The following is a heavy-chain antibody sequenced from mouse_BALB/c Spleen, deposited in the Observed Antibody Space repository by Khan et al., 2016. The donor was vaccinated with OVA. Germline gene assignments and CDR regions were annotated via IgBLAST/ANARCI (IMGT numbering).Heavy chain of an antibody. J-gene: IGHJ1*01. Sequence: EVELVESGGGLVQPGGSRKLSCAASGFTFSSFGMHWVRQAPKKGLEWVAYMSSGSSTIYYVDTVKGRFTISRDTSKNTLFLQMTSLRSEDTAMYYCARSGGNFHWSVDDWGEGTSVTVSS. CDR2: MSSGSSTI. D-gene: IGHD2-1*01. CDR3: ARSGGNFHWSVDD. CDR1: GFTFSSFG. V-gene: IGHV5-17*02.